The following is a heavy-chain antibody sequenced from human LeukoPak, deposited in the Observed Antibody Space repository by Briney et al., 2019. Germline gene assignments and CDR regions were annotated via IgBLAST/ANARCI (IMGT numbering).Heavy chain of an antibody. CDR1: GYTFTSYY. J-gene: IGHJ5*02. D-gene: IGHD3-10*01. CDR2: INPSGGST. Sequence: RASVKVSCKASGYTFTSYYMHWVRQAPGQGLEWMGIINPSGGSTSYAQKFQGRVTMTRDTSTSTVYMELSSLRSEDTAVYYCGRWFGELGIFDPWGQGTLVTASS. V-gene: IGHV1-46*01. CDR3: GRWFGELGIFDP.